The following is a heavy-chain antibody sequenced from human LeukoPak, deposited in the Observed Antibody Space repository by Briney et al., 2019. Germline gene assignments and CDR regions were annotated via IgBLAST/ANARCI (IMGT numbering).Heavy chain of an antibody. J-gene: IGHJ4*02. D-gene: IGHD3-16*01. CDR3: TRRLDD. Sequence: TGGSLRLSCAASGFTFSSYAMSWVRQAPGKGLEWVANIKHDESEKNYLDSVKGRFTISRDNAQNSLYLQMNSLRVEDTAVYYCTRRLDDWGQGTLVTVSS. CDR2: IKHDESEK. V-gene: IGHV3-7*01. CDR1: GFTFSSYA.